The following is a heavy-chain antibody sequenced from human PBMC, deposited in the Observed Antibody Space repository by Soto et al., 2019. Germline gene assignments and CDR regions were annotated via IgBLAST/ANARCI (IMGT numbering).Heavy chain of an antibody. CDR1: GFSVSSNY. J-gene: IGHJ6*02. CDR2: IYSGGKT. Sequence: PGGSLRLSCAASGFSVSSNYMSWVRQAPGKGLEWVSVIYSGGKTYYADSVKGRFTISRDNSKKTLYLQINSLRAEDTAVYYCARAHGVDCSGGGCDNYYYYGMDVWGQGTTVTVSS. V-gene: IGHV3-53*01. D-gene: IGHD2-15*01. CDR3: ARAHGVDCSGGGCDNYYYYGMDV.